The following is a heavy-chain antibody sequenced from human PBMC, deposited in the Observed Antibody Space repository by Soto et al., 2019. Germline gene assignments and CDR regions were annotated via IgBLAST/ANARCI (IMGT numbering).Heavy chain of an antibody. D-gene: IGHD6-6*01. J-gene: IGHJ3*02. V-gene: IGHV3-30*18. Sequence: GGSLRLSCAASGFTFSSYGMHWVRQAPGKGLEWVAVISYDGSNKYYADSVKGRFTISRDNSKNTLYLQMNSLRAEDTAVYYCAKDRDEYSSSSGLAFDIWGQGTMVTVSS. CDR1: GFTFSSYG. CDR3: AKDRDEYSSSSGLAFDI. CDR2: ISYDGSNK.